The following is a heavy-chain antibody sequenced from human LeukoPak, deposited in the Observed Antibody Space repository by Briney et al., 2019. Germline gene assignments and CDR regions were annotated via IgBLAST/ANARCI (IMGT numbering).Heavy chain of an antibody. CDR2: INPSSGAT. Sequence: ASVKVSCKASGYTFTAQLLYWLRQAPGQRLEWMGWINPSSGATNYAQKFQGRVTMTRDTSISTAYMELRNLRSDDMAVYYCARGRWLLRAFDYWGQGSLVTVSS. D-gene: IGHD5-12*01. J-gene: IGHJ4*02. CDR3: ARGRWLLRAFDY. V-gene: IGHV1-2*02. CDR1: GYTFTAQL.